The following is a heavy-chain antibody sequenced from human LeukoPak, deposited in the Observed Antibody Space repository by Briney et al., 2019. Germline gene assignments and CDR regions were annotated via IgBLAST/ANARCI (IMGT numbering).Heavy chain of an antibody. CDR3: TKEKVAYYTDRWSGLFDT. V-gene: IGHV3-30*02. J-gene: IGHJ5*02. D-gene: IGHD1-26*01. CDR2: IRHDGSNK. Sequence: GESLRLSCAASGFTFTTYWMSWVRQAPGKGLEWLTFIRHDGSNKFYAESVKGRFTISRDMSKNTLYLRMNSLTLEDTAIYYCTKEKVAYYTDRWSGLFDTWGQGTLVSVSS. CDR1: GFTFTTYW.